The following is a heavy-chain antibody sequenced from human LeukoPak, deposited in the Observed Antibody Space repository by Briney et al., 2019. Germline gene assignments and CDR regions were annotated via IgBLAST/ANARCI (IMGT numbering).Heavy chain of an antibody. CDR2: ISYGGSDK. Sequence: PGGSLRLSCAASGFTFSSYAMHWVRQAPGKGLGWVAVISYGGSDKYYADSVKGRFTISRDNSKNTLYLQMNSLRAEDTAVYYCARGSSWYDYWGQGTLVTVSS. CDR1: GFTFSSYA. V-gene: IGHV3-30*04. CDR3: ARGSSWYDY. J-gene: IGHJ4*02. D-gene: IGHD6-13*01.